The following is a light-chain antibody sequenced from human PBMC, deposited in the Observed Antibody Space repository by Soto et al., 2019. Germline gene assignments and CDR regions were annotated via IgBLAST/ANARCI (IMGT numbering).Light chain of an antibody. CDR3: QSYDSSNRV. V-gene: IGLV6-57*03. CDR1: SGSLASNY. Sequence: NFMLTQPHSVSESPGKTVTIYCTRSSGSLASNYVQWYQQRPGSAPTTVIYEDKQRPSGVPDRFSGSIDSSSNSASLTITGLKTEDEADYYCQSYDSSNRVFGGGTKLTVL. J-gene: IGLJ3*02. CDR2: EDK.